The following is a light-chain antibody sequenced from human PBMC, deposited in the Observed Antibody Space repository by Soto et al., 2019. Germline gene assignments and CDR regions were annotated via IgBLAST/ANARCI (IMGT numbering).Light chain of an antibody. CDR2: RAS. V-gene: IGKV3-15*01. Sequence: EIVMTQSPATLAGSPGETVTLSCRASQSLSGNLAWYQQKPGQAPRLLIFRASTRATGVPARFSGRGSGTEFTLTISGLQSEEFAVYYCQQYSKWPQWTFRPGTKVDIX. J-gene: IGKJ1*01. CDR1: QSLSGN. CDR3: QQYSKWPQWT.